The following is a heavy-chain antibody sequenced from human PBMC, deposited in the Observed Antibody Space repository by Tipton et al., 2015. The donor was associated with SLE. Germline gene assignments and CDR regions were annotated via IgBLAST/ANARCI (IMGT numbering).Heavy chain of an antibody. J-gene: IGHJ3*02. V-gene: IGHV1-69*04. CDR3: ARDGSNRAFDI. D-gene: IGHD1-26*01. CDR1: GGTFSSYT. CDR2: IIPILGIA. Sequence: QSGAEVKKPGSSVKVSCKASGGTFSSYTISWVRQAPGQGLEWMGRIIPILGIANYAQKFQGRVTITADKSTSTAYMELSSLRSEDTAVYYCARDGSNRAFDIWGQGTMVTVS.